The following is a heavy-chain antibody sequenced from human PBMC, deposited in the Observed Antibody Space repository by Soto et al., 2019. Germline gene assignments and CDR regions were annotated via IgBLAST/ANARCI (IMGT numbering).Heavy chain of an antibody. Sequence: SETLSLTCVVYGESFGGFYWSWVRQSPGKGLEWIGEISQTETTAYSPSLNRRVSISADTSKKQFSLTLTSVTAADTAVYYCVHPTNVAVDHWGHGTLVTVSS. V-gene: IGHV4-34*01. CDR1: GESFGGFY. CDR3: VHPTNVAVDH. D-gene: IGHD2-15*01. J-gene: IGHJ4*01. CDR2: ISQTETT.